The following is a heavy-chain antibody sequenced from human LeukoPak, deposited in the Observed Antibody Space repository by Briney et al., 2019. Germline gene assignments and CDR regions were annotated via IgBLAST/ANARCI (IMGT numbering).Heavy chain of an antibody. V-gene: IGHV3-21*06. D-gene: IGHD6-19*01. CDR3: AREIVSSGCLDY. CDR2: ISSNSGYI. J-gene: IGHJ4*02. CDR1: DFAFYGYS. Sequence: GGSLRLSCAASDFAFYGYSMHWVRQAPGKGLEWISSISSNSGYIYYADSVKGRFTISRNNAKNSLYLQVTGLRVEDTALYYCAREIVSSGCLDYWGQGSLVTVSS.